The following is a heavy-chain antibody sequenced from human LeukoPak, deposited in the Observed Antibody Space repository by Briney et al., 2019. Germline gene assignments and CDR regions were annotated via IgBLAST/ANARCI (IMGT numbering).Heavy chain of an antibody. CDR1: GYSFTSYW. J-gene: IGHJ6*02. D-gene: IGHD6-13*01. Sequence: GESLKISCKGSGYSFTSYWIGWVRQMPGKGLEWMGIIYPGDSDTRYSPSFQGQVTISADKSISTAYLQWSSLKASDTAMYYCARHRGIAAHASLYYYYGMDVWGQGTTVTVSS. CDR2: IYPGDSDT. V-gene: IGHV5-51*01. CDR3: ARHRGIAAHASLYYYYGMDV.